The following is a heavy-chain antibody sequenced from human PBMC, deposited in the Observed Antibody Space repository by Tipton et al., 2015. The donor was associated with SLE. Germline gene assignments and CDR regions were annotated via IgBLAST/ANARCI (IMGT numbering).Heavy chain of an antibody. CDR2: ITSSSSYI. CDR1: GFTFSSYS. CDR3: ARVVGATPTPNWFDP. Sequence: SLRLSCAASGFTFSSYSMNWVRQAPGKGLEWVSSITSSSSYIYYADSVKGRFTISRDNAKNSLYLQMNNLRADDTAVYYCARVVGATPTPNWFDPWGQETLLTVSS. J-gene: IGHJ5*02. D-gene: IGHD1-26*01. V-gene: IGHV3-21*03.